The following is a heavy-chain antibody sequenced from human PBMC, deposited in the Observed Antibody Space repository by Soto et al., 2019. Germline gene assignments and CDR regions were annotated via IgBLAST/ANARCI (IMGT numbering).Heavy chain of an antibody. V-gene: IGHV3-30-3*01. J-gene: IGHJ6*02. D-gene: IGHD6-13*01. CDR2: ISYDGRNE. CDR3: ARDLGSSWYIGGAKHYCGRDV. Sequence: QVQLVESGGGVVQSGRSLRLSCSASGFTFSSYAMHWVRQAPDKGLEWVAVISYDGRNEFYAESVKGRFTLSRDSSKNTLYLQMNSLRVEDTAIYYCARDLGSSWYIGGAKHYCGRDVWGQGTTVTVSS. CDR1: GFTFSSYA.